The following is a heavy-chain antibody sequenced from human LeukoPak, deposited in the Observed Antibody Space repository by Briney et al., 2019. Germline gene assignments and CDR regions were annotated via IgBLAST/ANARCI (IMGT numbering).Heavy chain of an antibody. V-gene: IGHV3-30-3*01. D-gene: IGHD6-13*01. CDR1: GFTFSSYA. Sequence: GGSLRLSCAASGFTFSSYAFHWVRQAPGKGLEWVAVISYDGSNEYYADSVKGRFTISRDNSKNTLYLQMNSLRPEDTAVYYCARDQSAGYSTSGSSSWGRLGDWGQGSLVTVSS. CDR3: ARDQSAGYSTSGSSSWGRLGD. J-gene: IGHJ4*02. CDR2: ISYDGSNE.